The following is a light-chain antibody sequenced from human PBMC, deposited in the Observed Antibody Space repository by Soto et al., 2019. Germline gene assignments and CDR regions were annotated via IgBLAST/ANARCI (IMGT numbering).Light chain of an antibody. V-gene: IGKV1-5*01. CDR1: QRISPW. CDR2: DAS. CDR3: HHYGIHPWP. J-gene: IGKJ1*01. Sequence: EIKVTLSSSALSASVGDRVTITCRASQRISPWLAWYQQKPGKAPKLLIYDASNLESGVPSRFSGSGSGTEFTLTISSLQPGDFTPYYCHHYGIHPWPFGQVAKVDI.